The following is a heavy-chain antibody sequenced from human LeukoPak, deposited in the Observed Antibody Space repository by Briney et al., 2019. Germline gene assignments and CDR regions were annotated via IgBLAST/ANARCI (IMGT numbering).Heavy chain of an antibody. J-gene: IGHJ4*02. CDR1: GFTFSSYW. V-gene: IGHV3-7*03. D-gene: IGHD5-12*01. CDR2: IKQDGSEE. Sequence: GGSLRLSCAASGFTFSSYWMSWVRQAPGKGLEWVANIKQDGSEEYYVDSVKGRFTISRDNAKNSLYLQVNSLRAEDTAMYYCARGVATSYWGQGSLVTVSS. CDR3: ARGVATSY.